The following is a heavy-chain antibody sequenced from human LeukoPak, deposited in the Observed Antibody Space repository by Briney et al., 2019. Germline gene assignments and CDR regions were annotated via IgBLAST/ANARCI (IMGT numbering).Heavy chain of an antibody. CDR2: IKSDGST. CDR1: GFTFSTYW. D-gene: IGHD3-22*01. V-gene: IGHV3-74*01. Sequence: PGGSLRLSCAASGFTFSTYWMHWVRQAPGKGLVWVSRIKSDGSTNYADFVKGRFTISRDNAKNTVSLQMNSLRPEDTGVYYCARAPSEIGGYYPEYFRHWGQGTLVTVSS. J-gene: IGHJ1*01. CDR3: ARAPSEIGGYYPEYFRH.